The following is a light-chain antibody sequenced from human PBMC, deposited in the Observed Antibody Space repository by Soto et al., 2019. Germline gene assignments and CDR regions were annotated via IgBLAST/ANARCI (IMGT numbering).Light chain of an antibody. CDR1: QGVRNN. CDR2: GAS. CDR3: HQYNQWPLWT. V-gene: IGKV3-15*01. Sequence: EIVMTQSPATLSVSPGESATLSCRASQGVRNNLAWYQQRPGQAPRLLIYGASTRAAGIPARFSGSGSETEFTLTIRSLQPEDFAVYYCHQYNQWPLWTFGQGTKVDIK. J-gene: IGKJ1*01.